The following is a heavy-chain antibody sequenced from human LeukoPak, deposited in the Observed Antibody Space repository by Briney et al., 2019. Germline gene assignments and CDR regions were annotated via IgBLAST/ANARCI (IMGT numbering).Heavy chain of an antibody. CDR2: IKEDGSEK. Sequence: GGSLRLSCAASGFTFRSYWMSWVRQAPGKGLEWVANIKEDGSEKYYVDSVKGRFTVSRDNAKNSLYLQMDSLRAEDTAVYYCARVAGSKSIDSWGQGTLVTVSS. V-gene: IGHV3-7*05. CDR3: ARVAGSKSIDS. CDR1: GFTFRSYW. J-gene: IGHJ4*02. D-gene: IGHD2-15*01.